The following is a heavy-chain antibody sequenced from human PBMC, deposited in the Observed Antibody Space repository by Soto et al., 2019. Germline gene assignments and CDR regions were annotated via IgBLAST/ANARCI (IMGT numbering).Heavy chain of an antibody. CDR2: IYYSGST. Sequence: SETLSLTCTVSGGSISSSSYYWGWIRQPPGKGLEWIGSIYYSGSTSYNRSLKSRVTISVDTSKNQFSLKLSSVTAADTAVYYCARPGMVYAIRGNWFDPWGQGTLVTVSS. J-gene: IGHJ5*02. V-gene: IGHV4-39*01. D-gene: IGHD2-8*01. CDR3: ARPGMVYAIRGNWFDP. CDR1: GGSISSSSYY.